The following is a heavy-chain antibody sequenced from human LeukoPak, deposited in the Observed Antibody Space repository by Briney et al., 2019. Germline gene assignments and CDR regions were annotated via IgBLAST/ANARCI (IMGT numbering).Heavy chain of an antibody. Sequence: GSLRLSCAASGFTVSGTHMSWVGQAPGKGLEWVSAMYTGGTTYYADSVQGRFTISRDTSKNTLYLHMNILRADDTAVYYCAKDEATSGGGLASWGQGALVTVSS. D-gene: IGHD3-16*01. J-gene: IGHJ4*02. CDR1: GFTVSGTH. V-gene: IGHV3-53*01. CDR2: MYTGGTT. CDR3: AKDEATSGGGLAS.